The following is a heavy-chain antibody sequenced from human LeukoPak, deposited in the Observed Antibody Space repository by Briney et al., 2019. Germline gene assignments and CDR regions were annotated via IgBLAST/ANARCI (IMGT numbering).Heavy chain of an antibody. J-gene: IGHJ4*02. CDR2: ISASGRGT. CDR1: GFTFSDYY. V-gene: IGHV3-23*01. D-gene: IGHD3-3*01. CDR3: AKKSPIFGVVIPLFDY. Sequence: PGGSLRLSCAASGFTFSDYYMSWIRQAPGKGLEWVSSISASGRGTYYADSVKGRFTISRDNSKNTLYLQVNSLRAEDTAVYHCAKKSPIFGVVIPLFDYWGQGTLVTVSS.